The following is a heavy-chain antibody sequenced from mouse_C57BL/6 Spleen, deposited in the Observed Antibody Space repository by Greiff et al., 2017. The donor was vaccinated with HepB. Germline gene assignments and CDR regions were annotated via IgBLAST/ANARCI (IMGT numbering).Heavy chain of an antibody. CDR1: GYTFTEYT. Sequence: VQLQQSGAELVKPGASVTLSCKASGYTFTEYTIHWVKQRSGQGLEWIGWFYPGSGSIKYNEKFKDKATLTADKSSSKVYMELSRFTSEDSAVYFCASREGPAYGSSYRYFDVWGTGTTVTVSS. CDR2: FYPGSGSI. D-gene: IGHD1-1*01. CDR3: ASREGPAYGSSYRYFDV. J-gene: IGHJ1*03. V-gene: IGHV1-62-2*01.